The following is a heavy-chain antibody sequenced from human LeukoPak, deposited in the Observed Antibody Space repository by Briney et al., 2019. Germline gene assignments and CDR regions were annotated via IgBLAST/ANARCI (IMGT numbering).Heavy chain of an antibody. D-gene: IGHD2/OR15-2a*01. CDR3: AGEIVIRSAMDV. J-gene: IGHJ6*02. CDR2: IYESGST. CDR1: GFTFSDYY. V-gene: IGHV4-34*01. Sequence: NTGGSLRLSCAASGFTFSDYYMSWIRQAPGKGLEWIGEIYESGSTNYNPSLKSRVTIFVDKSKNQFSLKLTSVTAADTAVYYCAGEIVIRSAMDVWGQGTTVTVSS.